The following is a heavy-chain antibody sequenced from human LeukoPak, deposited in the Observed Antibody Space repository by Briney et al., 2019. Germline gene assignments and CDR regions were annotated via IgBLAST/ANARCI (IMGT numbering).Heavy chain of an antibody. D-gene: IGHD3-9*01. V-gene: IGHV1-69*06. Sequence: SVKVSCKASGGTFSSYAISWVRQAPGQGLEWMGGIIPIFGTANYAQKFQGRVTITADKSTSTAYMELRSLRSDDTAVYYCARGGYFDWFEYYFDYWGQGTLVTVSS. CDR1: GGTFSSYA. CDR2: IIPIFGTA. CDR3: ARGGYFDWFEYYFDY. J-gene: IGHJ4*02.